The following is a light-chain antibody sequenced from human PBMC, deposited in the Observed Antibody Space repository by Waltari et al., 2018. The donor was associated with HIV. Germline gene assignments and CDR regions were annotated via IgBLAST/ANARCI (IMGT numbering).Light chain of an antibody. J-gene: IGLJ1*01. CDR1: ALPKQY. CDR2: KDS. CDR3: QSSDSSGTYV. V-gene: IGLV3-25*03. Sequence: SYELTQPPSVSVSPGQTARITCSGDALPKQYAYWYQQKPGQAPVVVIYKDSERPSGMPDRFPGPSSGTTVTLTISGVQAEDEADYYCQSSDSSGTYVVGTGTKVTVL.